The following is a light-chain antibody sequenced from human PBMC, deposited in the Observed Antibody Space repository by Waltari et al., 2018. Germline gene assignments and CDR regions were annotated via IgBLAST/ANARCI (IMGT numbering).Light chain of an antibody. J-gene: IGLJ1*01. Sequence: QSLLTQPPSASGTPGQRVTISCSGSSSDIGGNFVYWYQQLPGTAPRLLIYKNNQRPSGVPDQFSASKSGTSASLAISGLRSEDEADYDCASWHDSLSGPVFGTGTRVTVL. V-gene: IGLV1-47*01. CDR1: SSDIGGNF. CDR3: ASWHDSLSGPV. CDR2: KNN.